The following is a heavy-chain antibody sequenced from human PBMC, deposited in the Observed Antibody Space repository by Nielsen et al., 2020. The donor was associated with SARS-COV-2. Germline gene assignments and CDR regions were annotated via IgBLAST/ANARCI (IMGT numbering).Heavy chain of an antibody. CDR1: GGSISSSTYY. J-gene: IGHJ4*02. V-gene: IGHV4-39*07. D-gene: IGHD6-13*01. CDR3: TREYSSSPDC. CDR2: IYYSGST. Sequence: SETLSLTCSVSGGSISSSTYYWGWVRQPPGKRLEWIGSIYYSGSTFYNPSLKSRLTISIDTSKNQFSLKLSSVAAADTAVYFCTREYSSSPDCWGQGTLVTVSS.